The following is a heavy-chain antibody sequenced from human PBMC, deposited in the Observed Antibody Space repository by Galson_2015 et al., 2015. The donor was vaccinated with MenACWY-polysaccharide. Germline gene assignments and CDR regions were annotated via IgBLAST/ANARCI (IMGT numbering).Heavy chain of an antibody. D-gene: IGHD3-10*01. V-gene: IGHV3-33*01. CDR3: ARVGRDHSGSYFHGGFDP. CDR1: RFTFSDYG. Sequence: SLRLSCAAPRFTFSDYGMHWVRQAPGKGLEWVAFIWDDGSRKYYADSVKGRFAISRDNSDNTLYLQMNNPRVADTAVYYCARVGRDHSGSYFHGGFDPWGQGTLVTVSS. CDR2: IWDDGSRK. J-gene: IGHJ5*02.